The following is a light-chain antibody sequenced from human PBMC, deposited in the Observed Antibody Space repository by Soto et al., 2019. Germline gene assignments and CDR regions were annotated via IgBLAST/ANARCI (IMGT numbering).Light chain of an antibody. CDR3: QVWYSSSDQSGYD. CDR2: DDS. Sequence: SYELTQPPSVSVSPGLTARITCGGNNIGSKSVNWYQQKPGQAPVLVVYDDSDRPSGIPERFSGSKSGNTATLSISRVEAGDEAYYYCQVWYSSSDQSGYDFGTGTKVTVL. CDR1: NIGSKS. V-gene: IGLV3-21*02. J-gene: IGLJ1*01.